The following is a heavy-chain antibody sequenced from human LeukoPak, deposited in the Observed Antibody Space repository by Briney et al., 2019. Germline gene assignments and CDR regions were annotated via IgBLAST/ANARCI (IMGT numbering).Heavy chain of an antibody. J-gene: IGHJ4*02. D-gene: IGHD2/OR15-2a*01. CDR1: GHSISCYY. V-gene: IGHV4-59*08. CDR2: IYYTGST. Sequence: WETLSLTCCVSGHSISCYYWGWVRQPPARGLGWVGYIYYTGSTTYSTSLTSRVTISGDTSKKQFSLILTSVTAADTAVYYCATLAPNANNYFDFWGQGILVTVSS. CDR3: ATLAPNANNYFDF.